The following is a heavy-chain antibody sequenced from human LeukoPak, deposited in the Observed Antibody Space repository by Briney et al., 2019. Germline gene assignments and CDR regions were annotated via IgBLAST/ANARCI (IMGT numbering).Heavy chain of an antibody. D-gene: IGHD5-24*01. CDR3: ARDPEMTTMMDY. J-gene: IGHJ4*02. CDR2: IYSGGST. Sequence: SGGSLRLSCAASGFTVSSNYMSWVRQAPGKGLEWVSVIYSGGSTYYADSVKGRFTISRDNAKNTLYLQMSGLRAKDTAVYYCARDPEMTTMMDYWGQGTLVTVSS. V-gene: IGHV3-66*01. CDR1: GFTVSSNY.